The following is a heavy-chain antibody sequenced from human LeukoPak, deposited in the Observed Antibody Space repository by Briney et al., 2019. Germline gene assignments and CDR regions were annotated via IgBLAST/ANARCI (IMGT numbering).Heavy chain of an antibody. J-gene: IGHJ4*02. CDR3: AKVVGPFDY. CDR2: ISNNGGST. Sequence: GGSLRLSCAASGFTFNNYAMSWVRQAPGKGLEWVSSISNNGGSTYYADSVKGRFTISRDNSKNTLYLQMNSLRAEDTAVYYCAKVVGPFDYWGQGTLVTVSS. CDR1: GFTFNNYA. V-gene: IGHV3-23*01. D-gene: IGHD1-26*01.